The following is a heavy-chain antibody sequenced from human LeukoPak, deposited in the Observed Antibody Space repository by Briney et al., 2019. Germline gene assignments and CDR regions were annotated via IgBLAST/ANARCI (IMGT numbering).Heavy chain of an antibody. J-gene: IGHJ4*02. CDR2: INHSGST. CDR3: ARGHTPRYNWKDSSYYFDY. CDR1: GGSFSDYY. Sequence: PSETLSLTCAVYGGSFSDYYWSWIRQPPGKGLEWIGEINHSGSTNYNPSLKSRVTISVDTSKNQFSLKLSSVTAADTAVYYCARGHTPRYNWKDSSYYFDYWGQGTLVTVSS. V-gene: IGHV4-34*01. D-gene: IGHD1-1*01.